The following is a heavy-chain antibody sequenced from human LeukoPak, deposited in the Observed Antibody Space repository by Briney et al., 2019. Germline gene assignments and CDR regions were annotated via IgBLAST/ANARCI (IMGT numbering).Heavy chain of an antibody. CDR3: ARDSYYDILTGYYEDWFDP. J-gene: IGHJ5*02. Sequence: PSETLSLTCTVSGGSISSYYWSWIRQPPGKGLEWIGRIYTSGSTNYNPSLESRVTMSVDTSKNQFSLKLSSVTAADTAVYYCARDSYYDILTGYYEDWFDPWGQGTLVTVSS. CDR1: GGSISSYY. D-gene: IGHD3-9*01. CDR2: IYTSGST. V-gene: IGHV4-4*07.